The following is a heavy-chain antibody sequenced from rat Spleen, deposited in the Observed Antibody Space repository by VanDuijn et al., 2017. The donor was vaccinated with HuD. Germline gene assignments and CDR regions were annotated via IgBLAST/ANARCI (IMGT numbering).Heavy chain of an antibody. V-gene: IGHV5-22*01. J-gene: IGHJ3*01. CDR1: GFSFSSFP. CDR2: ISYEGTST. D-gene: IGHD1-12*03. Sequence: EVQLVESGGGLVQPGRSLKLSCAASGFSFSSFPMAWVRQAPKKGLEWVASISYEGTSTYYGDSVKGRFTISRDNAKSALYLQMNSLRSEDTATYYCTTYYDGYPRWFAYWGQGTLVTVSS. CDR3: TTYYDGYPRWFAY.